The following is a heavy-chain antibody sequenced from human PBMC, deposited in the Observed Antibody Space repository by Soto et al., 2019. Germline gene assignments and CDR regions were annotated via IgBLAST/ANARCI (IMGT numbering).Heavy chain of an antibody. CDR2: ISAYNGNT. CDR3: VSIAARAGDY. CDR1: GYTFTSYG. V-gene: IGHV1-18*01. Sequence: ASVKVSCKASGYTFTSYGISGVRQAPGQGLEWMGWISAYNGNTNYAQKLQGRVTMTTDTSTSTAYMELRSLRSDDTAVYYCVSIAARAGDYWGQGTLVSVAS. J-gene: IGHJ4*02. D-gene: IGHD6-6*01.